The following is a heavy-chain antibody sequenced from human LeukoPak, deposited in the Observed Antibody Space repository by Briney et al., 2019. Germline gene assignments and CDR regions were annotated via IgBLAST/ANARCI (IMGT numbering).Heavy chain of an antibody. CDR1: GGTFSSYA. Sequence: GASVKVSCKASGGTFSSYAISWVRQAPGQGLEWMGGIIPIFGTANYAQKFQGRVTITADKSTSTAYMELSSLRSEDTAVYYCATLNRGYSYGSWGQGTLVTVSS. CDR2: IIPIFGTA. J-gene: IGHJ4*02. D-gene: IGHD5-18*01. V-gene: IGHV1-69*06. CDR3: ATLNRGYSYGS.